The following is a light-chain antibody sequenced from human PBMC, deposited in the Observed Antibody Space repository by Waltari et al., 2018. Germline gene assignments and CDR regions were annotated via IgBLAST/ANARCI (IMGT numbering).Light chain of an antibody. J-gene: IGLJ1*01. Sequence: HSALAQPASVSGSPGQSITISCTGTSSAVGRYNLVSWYQQHLGKAPKVIIYEVTERPSGVSNRFSGSKSGNTASLTISGLQAEDEADYYCCSYAGSTTFPYVFGSGTKVTVL. CDR3: CSYAGSTTFPYV. V-gene: IGLV2-23*02. CDR1: SSAVGRYNL. CDR2: EVT.